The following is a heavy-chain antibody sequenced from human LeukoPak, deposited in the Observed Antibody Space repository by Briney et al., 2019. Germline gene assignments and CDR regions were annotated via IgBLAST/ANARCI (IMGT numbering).Heavy chain of an antibody. Sequence: SETLSLTCTVSGGSISSYYWSWIRRPPGKGLEWIGYIYYSGSTNYNPSLKSRVTISVDTFKNQFPLKLSSVTAADTAVYYCARVGYSSGWSYFDYWGQGTLVTVSS. J-gene: IGHJ4*02. V-gene: IGHV4-59*01. CDR1: GGSISSYY. CDR3: ARVGYSSGWSYFDY. D-gene: IGHD6-19*01. CDR2: IYYSGST.